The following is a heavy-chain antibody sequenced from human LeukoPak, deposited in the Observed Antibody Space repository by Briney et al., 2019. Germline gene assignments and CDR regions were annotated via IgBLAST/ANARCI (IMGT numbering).Heavy chain of an antibody. CDR3: TKDPNGDYVGAFDP. D-gene: IGHD4-17*01. CDR1: GFTFSTFA. Sequence: GGSPGLSCAASGFTFSTFAMTWVRQAPGKGLEWVSSITGTHYTTYNTDSVKGRFTISRDNSKNTLYLQMNSLRADDTAVYYCTKDPNGDYVGAFDPWGQGTLVTVSS. V-gene: IGHV3-23*01. J-gene: IGHJ5*02. CDR2: ITGTHYTT.